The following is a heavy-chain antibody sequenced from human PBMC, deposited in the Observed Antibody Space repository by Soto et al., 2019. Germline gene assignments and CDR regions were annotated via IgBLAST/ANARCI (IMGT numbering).Heavy chain of an antibody. CDR3: VSHRNYIVVSGPFFDY. Sequence: SETLSLTCTVSGGSISSSRSYWGWIRQPPGKGLECIGSIYYSGSTYYSPSLKSRVTISVDTSKNQFSLKLTSVTAADTAVYFCVSHRNYIVVSGPFFDYWSQGTLVTVSS. V-gene: IGHV4-39*01. J-gene: IGHJ4*02. CDR2: IYYSGST. CDR1: GGSISSSRSY. D-gene: IGHD6-19*01.